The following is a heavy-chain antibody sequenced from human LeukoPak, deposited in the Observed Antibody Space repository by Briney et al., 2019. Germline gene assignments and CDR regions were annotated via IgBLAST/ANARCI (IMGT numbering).Heavy chain of an antibody. V-gene: IGHV4-34*01. D-gene: IGHD5-12*01. Sequence: SETLSLTCAVYGGSFSGYYWSWIRQPPGKGLEWIGEINHSGSTNYNPSLKSRVTISVDTSKNQFSLKLSSVTAADTAVYYCARAIVDSGAFDIWGQGTMVTVSS. CDR2: INHSGST. CDR1: GGSFSGYY. CDR3: ARAIVDSGAFDI. J-gene: IGHJ3*02.